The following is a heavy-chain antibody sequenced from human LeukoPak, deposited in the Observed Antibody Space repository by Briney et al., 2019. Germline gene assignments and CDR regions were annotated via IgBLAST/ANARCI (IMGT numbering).Heavy chain of an antibody. D-gene: IGHD1-14*01. CDR2: VYYSGST. V-gene: IGHV4-59*11. Sequence: SETLSLTCTVSGGSISNQYWSWIRQPPGKGLEWIGYVYYSGSTNYNPSLKSRLTISVDTSKNQFSLKLKSVTAADTAVYYCARGTPRLGFDFWGQGTLVTVSS. CDR3: ARGTPRLGFDF. J-gene: IGHJ4*02. CDR1: GGSISNQY.